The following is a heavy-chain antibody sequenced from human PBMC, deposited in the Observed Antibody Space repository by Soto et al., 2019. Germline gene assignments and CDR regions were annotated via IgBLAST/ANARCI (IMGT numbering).Heavy chain of an antibody. CDR1: GIFLSAYW. V-gene: IGHV3-74*01. CDR2: INEDGRST. D-gene: IGHD3-3*01. J-gene: IGHJ4*02. Sequence: EVQLVESGGGLVQPGGSLRLSCAASGIFLSAYWMHWVRQVPGKGLEWIARINEDGRSTSYMDSVKGRFTISRDNARDTLYLQMNSLRLEDTAVYYCARGWVERLPRQPPSDYWGQGTLVTVSS. CDR3: ARGWVERLPRQPPSDY.